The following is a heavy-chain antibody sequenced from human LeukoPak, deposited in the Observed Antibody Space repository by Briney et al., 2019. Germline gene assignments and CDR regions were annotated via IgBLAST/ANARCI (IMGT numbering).Heavy chain of an antibody. CDR3: ASRYSSSWYDAFDI. V-gene: IGHV3-53*01. CDR2: IYSGGST. D-gene: IGHD6-13*01. CDR1: RFTVSSNY. Sequence: QPGGSLRLSCAASRFTVSSNYMGWVRQAPGKGLEWVSAIYSGGSTYYADSVKGRFTISRDNSKNTLYLQMNSLRAEDTAVYYCASRYSSSWYDAFDIWGQGTMVTVSS. J-gene: IGHJ3*02.